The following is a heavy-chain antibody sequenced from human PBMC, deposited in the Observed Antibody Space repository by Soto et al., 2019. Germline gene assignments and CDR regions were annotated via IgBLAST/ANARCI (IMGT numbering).Heavy chain of an antibody. V-gene: IGHV1-2*02. CDR3: ARDYGVTYYDFWSGYLSGMDV. Sequence: ASVKVSCKASGYTFTGYYMHWVRQAPGQGLEWMGWINPNSGGTNYAQKFQGRVTMTRDTSISTAYMELSRLRSDDTAVYYCARDYGVTYYDFWSGYLSGMDVWGQGTTVTV. J-gene: IGHJ6*02. CDR2: INPNSGGT. CDR1: GYTFTGYY. D-gene: IGHD3-3*01.